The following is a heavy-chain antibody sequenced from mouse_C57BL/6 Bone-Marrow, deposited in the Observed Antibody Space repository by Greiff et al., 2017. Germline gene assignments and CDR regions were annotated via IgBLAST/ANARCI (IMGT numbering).Heavy chain of an antibody. CDR2: ISYSGST. J-gene: IGHJ4*01. CDR1: GYSITSDY. D-gene: IGHD4-1*01. V-gene: IGHV3-8*01. CDR3: AKEDWDYAMDY. Sequence: EVNVVESGPGLAKPSQSLSLTCSVTGYSITSDYWNWIRKFPGNKLEYMGYISYSGSTYYTQSLKSRISITRDTSKNQYYLQLNSVTAEDTATYYCAKEDWDYAMDYWGQGTSVTVSS.